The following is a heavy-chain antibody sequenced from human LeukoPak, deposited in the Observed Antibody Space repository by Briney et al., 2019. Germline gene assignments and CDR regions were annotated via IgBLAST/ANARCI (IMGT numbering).Heavy chain of an antibody. J-gene: IGHJ4*02. Sequence: ASVKVSRTSSGYTFTSYGIGWVRQAPGQGLEWVGWISAYNGNTNYAQKLQGRVTMTTDTSTSTAYMELRSLRSDDTAVYYCARLDDSSGYTVDYWGQGTLVTVSS. V-gene: IGHV1-18*01. D-gene: IGHD3-22*01. CDR1: GYTFTSYG. CDR3: ARLDDSSGYTVDY. CDR2: ISAYNGNT.